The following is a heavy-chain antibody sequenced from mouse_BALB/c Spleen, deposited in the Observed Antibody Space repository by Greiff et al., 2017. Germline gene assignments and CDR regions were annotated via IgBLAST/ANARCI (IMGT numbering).Heavy chain of an antibody. V-gene: IGHV1S81*02. CDR3: ARGENDYDGHYFDY. CDR1: GYTFTSYW. CDR2: INPSNGRT. J-gene: IGHJ2*01. Sequence: QVQLKQPGAELVKPGASVKLSCKASGYTFTSYWMHWVKQRPGQGLEWIGEINPSNGRTNYNEKFKSKATLTVDKSSSTAYMQLSSLTSEDSAVYYCARGENDYDGHYFDYWGQGTTLTVSS. D-gene: IGHD2-4*01.